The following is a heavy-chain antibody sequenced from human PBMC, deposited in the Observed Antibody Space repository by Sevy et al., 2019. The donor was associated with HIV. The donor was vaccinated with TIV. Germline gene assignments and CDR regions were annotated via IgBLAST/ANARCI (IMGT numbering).Heavy chain of an antibody. CDR2: IKQDGSEK. Sequence: GGSLRLSCTASGFTFSSYWMSWVRQAPGKGLEWVANIKQDGSEKYYVDSVKGRFTISRDNAKNSLYLQMNSLRAEDTAVYYCARVGYDRSGYYYFVTGWFDPWGQGTLVTVSS. D-gene: IGHD3-22*01. J-gene: IGHJ5*02. V-gene: IGHV3-7*01. CDR3: ARVGYDRSGYYYFVTGWFDP. CDR1: GFTFSSYW.